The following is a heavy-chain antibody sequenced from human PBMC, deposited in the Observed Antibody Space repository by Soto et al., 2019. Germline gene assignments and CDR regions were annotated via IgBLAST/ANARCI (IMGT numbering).Heavy chain of an antibody. Sequence: GGSLRLSCAASGFAFSSHPMSWVRQAPEKGLEWVSGISDNGDLTYNADSVKGRFTISRDNSKNTLYLQMNSLRAEDTAAYYFAERGFGSSHCFRIWGKGTVVTVS. CDR3: AERGFGSSHCFRI. J-gene: IGHJ3*02. D-gene: IGHD6-6*01. CDR2: ISDNGDLT. CDR1: GFAFSSHP. V-gene: IGHV3-23*01.